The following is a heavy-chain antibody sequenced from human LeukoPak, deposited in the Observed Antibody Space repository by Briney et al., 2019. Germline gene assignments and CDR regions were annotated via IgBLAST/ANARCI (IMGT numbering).Heavy chain of an antibody. J-gene: IGHJ3*02. CDR1: GYSFTSYW. V-gene: IGHV5-51*01. Sequence: RGESLKISCKGSGYSFTSYWIGWVRQMPGKGLEWMGIIYPGDSDTRYSPSFQGQVTISADKSISTAYLQWSSLKASDTAMYYCARCSTCARSSGYYDAFDIWGQGTMVTVSS. CDR2: IYPGDSDT. D-gene: IGHD3-22*01. CDR3: ARCSTCARSSGYYDAFDI.